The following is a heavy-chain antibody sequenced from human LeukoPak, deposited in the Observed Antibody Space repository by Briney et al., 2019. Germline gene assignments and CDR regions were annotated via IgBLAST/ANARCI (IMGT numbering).Heavy chain of an antibody. Sequence: GGSLRLSCAASGFTFSSYSMNWVRQAPGKGLEWVSSISSSSSYIYYADSVKGRFTISRDNAKNSLYLQMNSLRAEDTAVYYCARDWEDILTGYSRYYFDYWGQGTLVIVSS. CDR2: ISSSSSYI. V-gene: IGHV3-21*01. D-gene: IGHD3-9*01. J-gene: IGHJ4*02. CDR1: GFTFSSYS. CDR3: ARDWEDILTGYSRYYFDY.